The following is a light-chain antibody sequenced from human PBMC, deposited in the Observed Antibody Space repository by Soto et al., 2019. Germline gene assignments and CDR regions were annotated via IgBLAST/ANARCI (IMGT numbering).Light chain of an antibody. CDR1: HDINKY. V-gene: IGKV1-33*01. Sequence: DIQMTQSPSSLSSSVGDIFTITCQASHDINKYLNWYQQKPGKAPKLLIYDASNLETGVPSRFSGSGSGTHFTFTISSLQPEDIATYYCQQYNNLSTFGQGTRLEIK. CDR3: QQYNNLST. J-gene: IGKJ5*01. CDR2: DAS.